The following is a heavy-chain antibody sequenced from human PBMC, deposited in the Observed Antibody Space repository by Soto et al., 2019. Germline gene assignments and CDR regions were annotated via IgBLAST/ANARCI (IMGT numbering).Heavy chain of an antibody. CDR1: GYTFNNYI. CDR2: INGFNGDT. V-gene: IGHV1-18*01. CDR3: AREMITATFFDY. J-gene: IGHJ4*02. Sequence: QVQLVQSGAEVKKPGASVKVSCKASGYTFNNYIITWVRQAPGHGLEWMGWINGFNGDTKYAQKLQGRGTMTADTSTSTAYMELRSLRSDDTGVYYCAREMITATFFDYWGQGALVTVSS. D-gene: IGHD3-16*01.